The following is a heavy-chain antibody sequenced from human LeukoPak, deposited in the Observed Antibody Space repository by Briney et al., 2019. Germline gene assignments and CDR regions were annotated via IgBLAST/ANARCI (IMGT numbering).Heavy chain of an antibody. J-gene: IGHJ4*02. V-gene: IGHV3-7*04. CDR2: IKQDGSEK. CDR1: EFTFSNYW. Sequence: GGSLRLSCAASEFTFSNYWMSWVRQAPGKGLEWVANIKQDGSEKYYVDSVKGRFTISRDNAKNSLYLQMNSLRAEDTAVYYCAGDRLTYGWLDYWGQGTLVTVSS. CDR3: AGDRLTYGWLDY. D-gene: IGHD3-10*01.